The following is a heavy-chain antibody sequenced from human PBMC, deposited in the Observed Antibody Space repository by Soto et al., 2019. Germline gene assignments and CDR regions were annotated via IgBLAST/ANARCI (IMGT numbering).Heavy chain of an antibody. CDR1: GFSLSTSGVG. V-gene: IGHV2-5*01. Sequence: SGPTLVNPTQTLTLTCTFSGFSLSTSGVGVGWIRQPPGKALEWLALIYWNDDKRYSPSLKSRLTITKDTSKNQVVLTMTNMDPVDTATSYCAHRSITIFGDHFDYWGQGTLVTVSS. D-gene: IGHD3-3*01. CDR3: AHRSITIFGDHFDY. J-gene: IGHJ4*02. CDR2: IYWNDDK.